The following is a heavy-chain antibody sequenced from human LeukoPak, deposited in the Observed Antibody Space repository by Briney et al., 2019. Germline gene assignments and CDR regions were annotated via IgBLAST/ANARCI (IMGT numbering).Heavy chain of an antibody. CDR2: IHYSGST. V-gene: IGHV4-59*12. CDR1: GGSISSYY. CDR3: ARLRRGLYYFDY. J-gene: IGHJ4*02. D-gene: IGHD3/OR15-3a*01. Sequence: SETLSFTCTVSGGSISSYYWSWIRQPPGKGLEWIGYIHYSGSTNYNPSLKSRVTISVDTSKNQFSLKLSSVTAADTAVYYCARLRRGLYYFDYWGQGTLVTVSS.